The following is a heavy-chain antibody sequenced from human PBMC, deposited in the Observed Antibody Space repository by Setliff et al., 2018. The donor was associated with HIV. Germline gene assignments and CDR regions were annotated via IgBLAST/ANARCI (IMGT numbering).Heavy chain of an antibody. Sequence: SGPTLVNPTQTLTLTCTFSGFSLSTSGMRVSWIRQPPGKALEWLARIDWDDDKFYSTSLKTRLTISKDTSKNQVALTMTNMDPVDTATYYCAREGYAFDIWGQGTLVTVTS. D-gene: IGHD3-9*01. J-gene: IGHJ4*02. CDR1: GFSLSTSGMR. CDR3: AREGYAFDI. CDR2: IDWDDDK. V-gene: IGHV2-70*04.